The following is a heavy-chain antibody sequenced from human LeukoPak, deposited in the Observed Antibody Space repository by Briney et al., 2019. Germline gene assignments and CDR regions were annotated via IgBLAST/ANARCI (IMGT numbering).Heavy chain of an antibody. CDR1: GDSVSSNSVA. Sequence: SQTLSLTCAISGDSVSSNSVAWNWIRQSPSRGLEWLGRTYYRSKWYNDYAVSVKSRITINPDTSKNHFFLQLNSVTPEDTAVYYCARDQGGRTVYTFDIWGQGTMVTVSS. CDR2: TYYRSKWYN. V-gene: IGHV6-1*01. D-gene: IGHD1-14*01. CDR3: ARDQGGRTVYTFDI. J-gene: IGHJ3*02.